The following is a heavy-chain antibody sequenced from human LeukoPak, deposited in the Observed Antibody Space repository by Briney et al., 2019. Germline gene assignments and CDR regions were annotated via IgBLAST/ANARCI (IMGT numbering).Heavy chain of an antibody. J-gene: IGHJ5*02. CDR3: ARRWGSSLDP. Sequence: SETLSLTCTVSGGSISSGGYYWSWIRQHPGKGLEWIGYIYYSGSTYYNPSLKSRVTISVDTSKNQFSLKLSSVTAADTAVYYCARRWGSSLDPWGQGTLVTVSS. D-gene: IGHD6-13*01. CDR1: GGSISSGGYY. V-gene: IGHV4-31*03. CDR2: IYYSGST.